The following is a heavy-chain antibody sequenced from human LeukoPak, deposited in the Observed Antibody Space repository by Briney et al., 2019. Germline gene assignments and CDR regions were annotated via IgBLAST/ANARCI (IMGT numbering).Heavy chain of an antibody. J-gene: IGHJ4*02. CDR2: IYSGGST. Sequence: GGSLRLSCAASGFTVSSNYMSWVRQAPGKGLEWVSVIYSGGSTYYADSVKGRFTISRDDSKNTLYLQMNSLKTEDTAVYYCTTGLYYYGSGSHYWGQGTLVTVSS. V-gene: IGHV3-53*01. CDR1: GFTVSSNY. CDR3: TTGLYYYGSGSHY. D-gene: IGHD3-10*01.